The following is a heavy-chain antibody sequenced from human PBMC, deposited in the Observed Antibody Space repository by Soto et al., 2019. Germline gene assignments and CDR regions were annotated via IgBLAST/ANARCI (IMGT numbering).Heavy chain of an antibody. D-gene: IGHD3-3*01. V-gene: IGHV1-18*01. J-gene: IGHJ6*02. CDR2: INSDNGNT. Sequence: ASVKVSCKASGYTFSNSGLSWVRQAPGQGLEWLGWINSDNGNTNYAQHLQGRVTLTTDTSTSTAYMDLRSLRSDDTAVYYCARDQGIPTFGVYSMYYNGMDVWGPGSRVTVCS. CDR1: GYTFSNSG. CDR3: ARDQGIPTFGVYSMYYNGMDV.